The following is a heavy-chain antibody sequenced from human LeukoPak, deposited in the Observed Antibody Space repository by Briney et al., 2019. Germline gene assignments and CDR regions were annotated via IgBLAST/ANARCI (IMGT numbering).Heavy chain of an antibody. CDR2: IIPIFGTA. Sequence: SVKVSCKASGGTFSSYAISWVRQAPGQGLEWMGGIIPIFGTANYAQKFQGRVTITADESTSTAYTELSSLRSEDTAVYYCARAIIETTSLNHYYYGMDVWGQGTTVTVSS. D-gene: IGHD4-17*01. CDR1: GGTFSSYA. CDR3: ARAIIETTSLNHYYYGMDV. J-gene: IGHJ6*02. V-gene: IGHV1-69*13.